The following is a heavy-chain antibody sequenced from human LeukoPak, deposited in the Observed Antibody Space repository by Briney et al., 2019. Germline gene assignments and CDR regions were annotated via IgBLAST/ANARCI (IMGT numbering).Heavy chain of an antibody. V-gene: IGHV4-34*01. CDR1: GGSFSGYY. CDR2: INHSAST. CDR3: ARVARNYDYVWGSYRYPYYYMDV. J-gene: IGHJ6*03. Sequence: PSETLSLTCAVYGGSFSGYYWSWIRQPPGKGLEWIGEINHSASTNYNPSLKSRVTISVDTSKNQFSLKLSSVTAADTAVYYCARVARNYDYVWGSYRYPYYYMDVWGKGTTVTVSS. D-gene: IGHD3-16*02.